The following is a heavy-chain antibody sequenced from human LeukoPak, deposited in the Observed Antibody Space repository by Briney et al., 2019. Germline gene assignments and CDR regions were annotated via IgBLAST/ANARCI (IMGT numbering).Heavy chain of an antibody. J-gene: IGHJ4*02. D-gene: IGHD5-12*01. V-gene: IGHV3-23*01. CDR2: ISGSGGST. CDR1: GFTFSSYA. Sequence: GGSLRLSCAASGFTFSSYAMSWVRQAPGKGLEWVSDISGSGGSTYYADSVKGRFTISRDNSKNTLYLQMNSLRAEDTAVYYCAKDRGYIVATITYDYWGQGTLVTVSS. CDR3: AKDRGYIVATITYDY.